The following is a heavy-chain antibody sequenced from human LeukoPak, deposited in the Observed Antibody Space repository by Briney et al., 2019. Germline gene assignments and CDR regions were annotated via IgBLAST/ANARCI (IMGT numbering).Heavy chain of an antibody. CDR1: GFTFSSYG. CDR3: AKGLIYYGGNSNYYYYYGMDV. V-gene: IGHV3-33*06. CDR2: IWYDGSNK. Sequence: GGSLRLSCAASGFTFSSYGMHWVRQAPGKGLEWVAVIWYDGSNKYYADSVKGRFTISRDNSKNTLYLQMNSLRAEDTAVYYCAKGLIYYGGNSNYYYYYGMDVWGQGTTVTVSS. J-gene: IGHJ6*02. D-gene: IGHD4-23*01.